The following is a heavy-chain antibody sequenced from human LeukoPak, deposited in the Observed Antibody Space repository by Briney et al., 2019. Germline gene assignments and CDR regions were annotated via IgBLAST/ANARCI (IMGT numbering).Heavy chain of an antibody. V-gene: IGHV3-23*01. J-gene: IGHJ6*02. D-gene: IGHD2-2*01. CDR3: GKDHTRLRNPAYYYYGMDV. CDR1: GFTFSGFA. Sequence: PGGSLRLSCAASGFTFSGFAMSWVRQAPGKGLEWVSAISGSGGSTYYADSVKGRFTISRDNSKNTLYLQMNSLRAEDTAVYYCGKDHTRLRNPAYYYYGMDVWGQGTTVTVSS. CDR2: ISGSGGST.